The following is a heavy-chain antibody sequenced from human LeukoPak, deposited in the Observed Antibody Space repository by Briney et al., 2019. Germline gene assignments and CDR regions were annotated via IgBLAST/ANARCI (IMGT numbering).Heavy chain of an antibody. D-gene: IGHD2-21*02. CDR1: GYTFTSYY. J-gene: IGHJ4*02. CDR2: INPSGGST. V-gene: IGHV1-46*01. Sequence: APVKVFCKASGYTFTSYYMHWVRQAPGQGLEWMGIINPSGGSTSYAQKFQGRVTMTRDTSTSTVYMELSSLRSEDTAVYYCARARGDCPFGYWGQGTLVTVSS. CDR3: ARARGDCPFGY.